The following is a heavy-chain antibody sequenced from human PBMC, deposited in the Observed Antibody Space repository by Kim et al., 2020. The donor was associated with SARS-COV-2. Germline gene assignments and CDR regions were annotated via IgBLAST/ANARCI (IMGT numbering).Heavy chain of an antibody. V-gene: IGHV5-51*01. CDR2: IYPGDSDT. J-gene: IGHJ6*02. CDR1: GYSFTSYW. D-gene: IGHD3-10*01. CDR3: ARHLGTGITMVRGIYGMDV. Sequence: GESLKTSCKGSGYSFTSYWIGWVRQMPGKGLEWMGIIYPGDSDTRYSPSFQGQVTISADKSISTAYLQWSSLKASDTAMYYCARHLGTGITMVRGIYGMDVWGQGTTVTVSS.